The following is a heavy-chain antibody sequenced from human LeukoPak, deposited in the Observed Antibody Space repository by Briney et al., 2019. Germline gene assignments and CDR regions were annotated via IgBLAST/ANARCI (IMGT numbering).Heavy chain of an antibody. CDR3: AKGHIDSSGGYNYFDY. D-gene: IGHD3-22*01. CDR1: GFTFSSYA. J-gene: IGHJ4*02. CDR2: ITGSGERT. V-gene: IGHV3-23*01. Sequence: GGSLRLSCAASGFTFSSYAMSWVRQAPGKGLEWVSGITGSGERTFYADSVKGRFTISRDNSKNTLYLEMNSLRAGDSAVYYCAKGHIDSSGGYNYFDYWGRGILVTVSP.